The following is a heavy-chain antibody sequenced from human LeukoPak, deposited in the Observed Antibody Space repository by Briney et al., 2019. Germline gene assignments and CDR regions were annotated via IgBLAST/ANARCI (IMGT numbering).Heavy chain of an antibody. J-gene: IGHJ4*02. Sequence: PGGSLRLSCVASGFTFSSFGMHWVRQAPGKGLEWVAVIWYDGSNKYYADSVKGRFTISRDNSKNTLYLQMNSLRAEDTAVYYCARGYGDYGSYFDYWGQGTLVTVSS. CDR1: GFTFSSFG. CDR2: IWYDGSNK. D-gene: IGHD4-17*01. CDR3: ARGYGDYGSYFDY. V-gene: IGHV3-33*01.